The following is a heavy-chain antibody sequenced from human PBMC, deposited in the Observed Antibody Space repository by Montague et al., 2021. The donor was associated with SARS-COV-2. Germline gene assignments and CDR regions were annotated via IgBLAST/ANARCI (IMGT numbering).Heavy chain of an antibody. CDR2: IYYSGST. CDR1: GGTISSYY. Sequence: SETLSLTCTVSGGTISSYYWSWIRQPPGKGLEWIGYIYYSGSTNYNPSLKSRVTISVDTSKNQFSLKLSSVTAADTAVYSCARVVGDYDFWSGQYYYYYYMDVWGKGTTFTVSS. CDR3: ARVVGDYDFWSGQYYYYYYMDV. J-gene: IGHJ6*03. D-gene: IGHD3-3*01. V-gene: IGHV4-59*01.